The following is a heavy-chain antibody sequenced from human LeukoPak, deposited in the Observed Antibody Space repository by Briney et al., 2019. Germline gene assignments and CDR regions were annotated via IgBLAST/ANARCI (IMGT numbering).Heavy chain of an antibody. D-gene: IGHD2-15*01. CDR2: INPNSGGT. J-gene: IGHJ3*02. CDR3: ARDLGGSQSDAFDI. Sequence: GASVNVSCKASGYTFTGYYMHWVRQAPGQGLEWMGWINPNSGGTNYAQKFQGWVTMTRDTSISTVYMELSRLRSDDTAVYYCARDLGGSQSDAFDIWGQGTMVTVSS. V-gene: IGHV1-2*04. CDR1: GYTFTGYY.